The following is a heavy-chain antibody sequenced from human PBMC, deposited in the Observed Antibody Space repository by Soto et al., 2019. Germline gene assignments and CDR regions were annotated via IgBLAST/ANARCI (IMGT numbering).Heavy chain of an antibody. D-gene: IGHD3-22*01. Sequence: GGSLRLSCAASGFIFSSYGMHWVRQAPGKGLEWVAGIWYDGSNTFYSDAVKGRFSISRDNSKNTVDLQMNSLRAEDTAVYYCAGSGPIPAYDSSGYRKYGFSVWGQGTKVTVSS. CDR2: IWYDGSNT. CDR1: GFIFSSYG. V-gene: IGHV3-33*01. J-gene: IGHJ3*01. CDR3: AGSGPIPAYDSSGYRKYGFSV.